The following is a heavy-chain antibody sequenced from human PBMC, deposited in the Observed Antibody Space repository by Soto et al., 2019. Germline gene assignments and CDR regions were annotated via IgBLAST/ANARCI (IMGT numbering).Heavy chain of an antibody. D-gene: IGHD3-3*01. CDR1: GYSFTNYW. Sequence: GESLKISCKGSGYSFTNYWITWVRQMPGKGLEWLGRVEPTDTYSNYSPSFQGHVTISADKSISTAYLQWSSLKASDTAMYYCAREAYSTAASDFTYYYIAMEGCGRGNTGT. V-gene: IGHV5-10-1*01. CDR2: VEPTDTYS. CDR3: AREAYSTAASDFTYYYIAMEG. J-gene: IGHJ6*04.